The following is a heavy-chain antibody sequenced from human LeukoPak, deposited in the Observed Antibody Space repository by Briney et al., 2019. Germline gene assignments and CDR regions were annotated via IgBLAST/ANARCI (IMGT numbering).Heavy chain of an antibody. J-gene: IGHJ4*02. CDR1: GFTFSSYA. CDR3: AKDGGSAPTFIDF. Sequence: GGSLRLSCAASGFTFSSYAMSWVRQPPGKGLEWVSAVSGSGGSTYYADSVKGRFTISRDNSKNTLYLQMSSLRAEDTAVYYCAKDGGSAPTFIDFWGQGTLVTVSP. CDR2: VSGSGGST. V-gene: IGHV3-23*01. D-gene: IGHD6-25*01.